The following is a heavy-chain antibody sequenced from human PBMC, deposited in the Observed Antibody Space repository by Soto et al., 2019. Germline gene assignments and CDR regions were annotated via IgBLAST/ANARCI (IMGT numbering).Heavy chain of an antibody. CDR2: IYYSGST. D-gene: IGHD2-21*02. Sequence: QVQLQESGPGLVKPSQTLSLTCTVSGGSISSGDYYWSWIRQPPGKGLEWIGYIYYSGSTYYNPSLKSRVTISVDTSTTQFSLKLSSVTAADTAVYYCARGRDYGGNSGFDYWGQGTLVTVSS. CDR3: ARGRDYGGNSGFDY. CDR1: GGSISSGDYY. J-gene: IGHJ4*02. V-gene: IGHV4-30-4*01.